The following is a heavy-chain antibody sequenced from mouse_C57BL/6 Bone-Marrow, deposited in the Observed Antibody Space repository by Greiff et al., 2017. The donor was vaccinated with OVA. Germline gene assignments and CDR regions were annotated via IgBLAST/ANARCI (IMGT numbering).Heavy chain of an antibody. CDR1: GFPITSGYY. J-gene: IGHJ4*01. CDR2: ITHSGET. Sequence: VQRVESGPGLVKPSQSLFLTCSITGFPITSGYYWIWIRQSPGKPLEWMGYITHSGETFYNPSLQSPISITRETSKNQFFLQLNSVTTEDTAMYYWAGDRGGGVCPYAMDYWGQGTSVTVSS. CDR3: AGDRGGGVCPYAMDY. D-gene: IGHD2-10*02. V-gene: IGHV12-3*01.